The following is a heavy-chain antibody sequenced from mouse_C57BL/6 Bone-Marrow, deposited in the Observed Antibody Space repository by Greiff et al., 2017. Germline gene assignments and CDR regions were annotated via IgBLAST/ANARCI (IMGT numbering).Heavy chain of an antibody. Sequence: QVQLKQSGAELARPGASVKLSCKASGYTFTSYGISWVKQRTGQGLEWIGEIYPRSGNTYYNEKFKGKATLTADKSSSTAYMELRSLTSEDSAVYFCARYGNYWYFDVWGTGTTVTVSS. CDR1: GYTFTSYG. CDR2: IYPRSGNT. D-gene: IGHD2-1*01. V-gene: IGHV1-81*01. CDR3: ARYGNYWYFDV. J-gene: IGHJ1*03.